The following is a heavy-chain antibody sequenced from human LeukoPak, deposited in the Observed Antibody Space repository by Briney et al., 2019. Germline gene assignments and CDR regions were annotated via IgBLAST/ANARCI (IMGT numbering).Heavy chain of an antibody. CDR2: ISSSSSYI. D-gene: IGHD3-3*01. CDR1: GFTFSSYS. Sequence: GGSLRLSCAASGFTFSSYSMNWVRQAPRKGLECVSSISSSSSYIYYADSVKGRFTISRDNAKNSLYLQMNSPRAEDTAEYYCARVGGSLGFLEWLRGFDYWGQRTLVTVSS. V-gene: IGHV3-21*01. J-gene: IGHJ4*02. CDR3: ARVGGSLGFLEWLRGFDY.